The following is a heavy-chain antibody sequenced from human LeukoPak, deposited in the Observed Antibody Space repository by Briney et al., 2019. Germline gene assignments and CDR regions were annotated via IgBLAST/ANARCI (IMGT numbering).Heavy chain of an antibody. V-gene: IGHV3-33*06. CDR2: IWYDGSNK. CDR1: GFTFSSYG. D-gene: IGHD6-13*01. CDR3: AKPGEAAAGSWFDP. Sequence: GGSLRLSCAASGFTFSSYGMHWVRQAPGKGLEWVAVIWYDGSNKYYADSVKGRFTISRDNSKNTLYLQMNSLRAEDTAVYYCAKPGEAAAGSWFDPWGQGTLVTVSS. J-gene: IGHJ5*02.